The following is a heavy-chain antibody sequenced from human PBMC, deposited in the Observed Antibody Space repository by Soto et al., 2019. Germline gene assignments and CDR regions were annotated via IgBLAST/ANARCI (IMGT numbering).Heavy chain of an antibody. D-gene: IGHD5-12*01. CDR3: AKDRAVTTTNQCDY. CDR1: GFTFSNYA. CDR2: ISGSGDST. V-gene: IGHV3-23*01. Sequence: EMQLSESGGGLIQPGGSLRLSCAASGFTFSNYAMGWVRQAPGEGLEWVSGISGSGDSTYYADSVKGRFAISRDNSKNTLFLHMNSLRAEDTALYYCAKDRAVTTTNQCDYWGQGTLVTVSS. J-gene: IGHJ4*02.